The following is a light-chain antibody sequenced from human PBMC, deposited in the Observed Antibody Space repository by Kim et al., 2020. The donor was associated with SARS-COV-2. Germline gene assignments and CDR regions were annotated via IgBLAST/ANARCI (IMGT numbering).Light chain of an antibody. CDR1: KLGSKY. J-gene: IGLJ2*01. CDR2: RDN. CDR3: QTWDSDTAG. V-gene: IGLV3-1*01. Sequence: SYELTQPPSVSVSPGQTASISCSGDKLGSKYVSWYQQKAGQSPILVISRDNKRPSGIPDRFSGSNSGNTATLTISGAQPIDEADYLCQTWDSDTAGFGGGTQLTFL.